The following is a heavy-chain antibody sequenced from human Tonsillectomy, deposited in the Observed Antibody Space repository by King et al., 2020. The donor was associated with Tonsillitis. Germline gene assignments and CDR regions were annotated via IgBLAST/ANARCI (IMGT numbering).Heavy chain of an antibody. CDR2: TNHSGST. V-gene: IGHV4-34*01. J-gene: IGHJ5*02. CDR3: ASISEGHYHGTCAHNASNCFDP. D-gene: IGHD3-10*01. CDR1: GGSFSDYY. Sequence: VQLPQWGAGLLKPSETLSLTCAVYGGSFSDYYWSWIRRPPGKGLEWIGETNHSGSTNYNPSLKSRVTISVDTSKNQFSLKVNSVTAADTAVYYCASISEGHYHGTCAHNASNCFDPWGQGTLVTVSS.